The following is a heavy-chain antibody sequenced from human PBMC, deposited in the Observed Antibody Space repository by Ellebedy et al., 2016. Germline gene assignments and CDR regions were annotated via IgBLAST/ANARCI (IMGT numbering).Heavy chain of an antibody. V-gene: IGHV3-7*01. CDR3: ASGWFGGGNPYNWFNP. Sequence: GGSLRLSXAASGFTFSSYWMSWVRQAPGKGLEWVANIKQDGSEKYYVDSVKGRFTISRDNAKNSLYLQMNSLRAEDTAVYYCASGWFGGGNPYNWFNPWGQGTLVTVSS. D-gene: IGHD3-10*01. CDR1: GFTFSSYW. CDR2: IKQDGSEK. J-gene: IGHJ5*02.